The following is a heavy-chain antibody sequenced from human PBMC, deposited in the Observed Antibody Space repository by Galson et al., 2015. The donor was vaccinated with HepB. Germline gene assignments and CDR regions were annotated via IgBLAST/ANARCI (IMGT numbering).Heavy chain of an antibody. CDR1: GFTYSSYS. CDR3: ARSAYYYYYGMDV. Sequence: SLRLSCAASGFTYSSYSMNWVRQAPGKGLEWVSYISSSSTIYYADSVKGRFTISRDNAKNSLYLQMNSLRDEDTAVYYCARSAYYYYYGMDVWGQGTTVTVSS. J-gene: IGHJ6*02. V-gene: IGHV3-48*02. CDR2: ISSSSTI.